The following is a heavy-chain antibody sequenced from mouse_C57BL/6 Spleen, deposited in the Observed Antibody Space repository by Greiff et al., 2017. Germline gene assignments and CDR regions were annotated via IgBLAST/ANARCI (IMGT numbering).Heavy chain of an antibody. J-gene: IGHJ2*01. Sequence: EVQLQQSGPELVKPGASVKISCKASGYTFTDYYMNWVKQSHGKSLEWIGDINPNNGGTSYNQKFKGKATLTVDKSSSTAYMELRSLTSEDSAVYYCARSFYDGYFDYWGQGTTLTVSS. V-gene: IGHV1-26*01. CDR3: ARSFYDGYFDY. CDR2: INPNNGGT. CDR1: GYTFTDYY. D-gene: IGHD2-3*01.